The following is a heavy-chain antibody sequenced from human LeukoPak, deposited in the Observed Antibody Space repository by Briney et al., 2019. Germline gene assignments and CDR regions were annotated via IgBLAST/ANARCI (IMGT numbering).Heavy chain of an antibody. CDR3: ARLLRYFDWRGDGMDV. Sequence: SETLSLTCTVSGGSISSGSYYWSWIRQPAGKGLEWIGRIYTSGSTNYNPSLKSRVTISVDTSKNQFSLKLSSVTAADTAVYYCARLLRYFDWRGDGMDVWGQGTTVTVSS. D-gene: IGHD3-9*01. CDR2: IYTSGST. V-gene: IGHV4-61*02. CDR1: GGSISSGSYY. J-gene: IGHJ6*02.